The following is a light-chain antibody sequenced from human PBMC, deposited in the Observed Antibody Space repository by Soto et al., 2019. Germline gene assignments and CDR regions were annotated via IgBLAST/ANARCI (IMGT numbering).Light chain of an antibody. Sequence: EIVLTQSPGTLSLSPGERATLSCRASQSVSSSFLTWYQQKPGQAPRLLIYGASSRATGIPDRFSGSGSGTDFTLTISRLEPEDFAVYYCHQYGSSRLTFGGGTKVEIK. J-gene: IGKJ4*01. CDR2: GAS. CDR1: QSVSSSF. CDR3: HQYGSSRLT. V-gene: IGKV3-20*01.